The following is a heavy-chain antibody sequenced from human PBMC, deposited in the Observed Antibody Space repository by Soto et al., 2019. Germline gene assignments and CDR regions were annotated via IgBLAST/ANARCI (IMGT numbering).Heavy chain of an antibody. V-gene: IGHV4-34*01. Sequence: QVQLQQWGAGLLKPSETLSLTCAVYGGSFSGYYWSWIRQPPGKGLEWIGEINHSGSTNYNPSLRSRVTISVDTATNQFSLKLSSVTAADTAVYYCARPPRGLLPYGPHGMDVWGQGTTVTVSS. CDR3: ARPPRGLLPYGPHGMDV. D-gene: IGHD2-15*01. CDR2: INHSGST. J-gene: IGHJ6*02. CDR1: GGSFSGYY.